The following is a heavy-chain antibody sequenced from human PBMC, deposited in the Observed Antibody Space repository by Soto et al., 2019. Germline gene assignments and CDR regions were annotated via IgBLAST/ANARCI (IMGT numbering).Heavy chain of an antibody. CDR2: ISAYNGNT. J-gene: IGHJ4*02. Sequence: GASVKVSCKASGYTFTSYGISWVRQAPGQGLEWMGWISAYNGNTNYAQKLRGRVTMTTDTSTSTAYMELRSLRSDDTAVYYCARDRGAVAGAGDFDYWGQGTLVTSPQ. D-gene: IGHD6-19*01. CDR3: ARDRGAVAGAGDFDY. V-gene: IGHV1-18*01. CDR1: GYTFTSYG.